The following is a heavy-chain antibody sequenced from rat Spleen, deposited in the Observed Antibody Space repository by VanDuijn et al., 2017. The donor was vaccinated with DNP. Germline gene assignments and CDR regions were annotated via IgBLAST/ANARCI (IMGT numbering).Heavy chain of an antibody. CDR2: IIYDGTTT. Sequence: EVQLVESGGGLVQPGNSLKLSCADSGFTFSDYAMAWVRQSPKKALEWVATIIYDGTTTYYRDFVKGRFTIPRDNAKNTIFLQMDSLRSEDTATYYCATSGYGYDGYPFAYWGHGTLVTVSS. V-gene: IGHV5S10*01. CDR1: GFTFSDYA. CDR3: ATSGYGYDGYPFAY. J-gene: IGHJ3*01. D-gene: IGHD1-12*03.